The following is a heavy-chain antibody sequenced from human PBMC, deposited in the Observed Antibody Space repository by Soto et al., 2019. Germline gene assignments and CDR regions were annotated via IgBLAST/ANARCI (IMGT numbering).Heavy chain of an antibody. CDR1: GYTFTSYG. Sequence: ASVKVSCKASGYTFTSYGISWVRQAPGQGLEWMGWISAYNGNTNYAQKLQGRVTMTTDTSTSTAYMELRSLRSDDTAVYYCARVYYYDSSGYYGWGTEFDYWGQGTLVTVSS. CDR3: ARVYYYDSSGYYGWGTEFDY. CDR2: ISAYNGNT. V-gene: IGHV1-18*01. J-gene: IGHJ4*02. D-gene: IGHD3-22*01.